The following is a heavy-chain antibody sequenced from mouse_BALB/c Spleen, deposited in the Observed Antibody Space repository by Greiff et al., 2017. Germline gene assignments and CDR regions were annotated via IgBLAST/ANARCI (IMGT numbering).Heavy chain of an antibody. CDR2: ISSGSSTI. CDR3: TRSDGNYENAMDY. D-gene: IGHD2-1*01. J-gene: IGHJ4*01. CDR1: GFTFSSFG. V-gene: IGHV5-17*02. Sequence: EVQLVESGGGLVQPGGSRKLSCAASGFTFSSFGMHWVRQAPEKGLEWVAYISSGSSTIYYADTVKGRFTISRDNPKNTLFLQMTSLRSEDTAMYYCTRSDGNYENAMDYWGQGTSVTVSS.